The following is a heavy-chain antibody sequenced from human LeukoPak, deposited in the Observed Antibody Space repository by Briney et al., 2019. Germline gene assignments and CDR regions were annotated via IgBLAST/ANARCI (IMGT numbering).Heavy chain of an antibody. CDR1: GGSFSGYY. Sequence: SETLSLTCAVYGGSFSGYYWSWIRQPPGKGLEWIGEINHSGSTNYNPSLKSRVTISVDTSKNQFSLKLSSVTAADTAVYYCARVIRRSRGFDYWGQGTLVTVSS. CDR2: INHSGST. D-gene: IGHD3-10*01. V-gene: IGHV4-34*01. CDR3: ARVIRRSRGFDY. J-gene: IGHJ4*02.